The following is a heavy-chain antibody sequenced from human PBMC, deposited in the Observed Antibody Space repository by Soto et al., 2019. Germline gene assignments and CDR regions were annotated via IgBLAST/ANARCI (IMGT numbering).Heavy chain of an antibody. CDR3: ARLPTFCSGGSCYGVVGAFDI. CDR2: IYYSGST. CDR1: GGSISSSSYY. J-gene: IGHJ3*02. V-gene: IGHV4-39*01. D-gene: IGHD2-15*01. Sequence: LSLTCTVSGGSISSSSYYWGWIRQPPGKGLEWIGSIYYSGSTYYNPSLKSRVTISVDTSKNQFSLKLSSVTAADTAVYYCARLPTFCSGGSCYGVVGAFDIWGQGTMVTVSS.